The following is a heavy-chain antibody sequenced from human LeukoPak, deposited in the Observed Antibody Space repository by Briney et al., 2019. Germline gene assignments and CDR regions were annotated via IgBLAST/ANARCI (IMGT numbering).Heavy chain of an antibody. D-gene: IGHD2-15*01. CDR2: IDPSDSYT. CDR1: GYSFTSYW. CDR3: ARRDGLSGYVDY. J-gene: IGHJ4*02. Sequence: GESLQISCQGSGYSFTSYWISWVRQMPGKGLEWMGRIDPSDSYTNYSPSFQGHVTISADKSISTAYLQWSSLKASDTAMYYCARRDGLSGYVDYWGQGTLVTVSS. V-gene: IGHV5-10-1*01.